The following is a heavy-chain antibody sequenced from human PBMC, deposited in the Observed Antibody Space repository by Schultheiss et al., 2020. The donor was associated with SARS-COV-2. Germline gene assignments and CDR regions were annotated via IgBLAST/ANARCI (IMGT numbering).Heavy chain of an antibody. CDR3: ARERLYYDFWSGYPNDY. D-gene: IGHD3-3*01. V-gene: IGHV4-34*01. CDR1: GGSFSGYY. J-gene: IGHJ4*02. Sequence: SETLSLTCAVYGGSFSGYYWSWIRQPPGKGLEWIGEINHSGSTYYNPSLKSRVTISVDTSKNQFSLKLSSVTAADTAVYYCARERLYYDFWSGYPNDYWGQGTLVTVS. CDR2: INHSGST.